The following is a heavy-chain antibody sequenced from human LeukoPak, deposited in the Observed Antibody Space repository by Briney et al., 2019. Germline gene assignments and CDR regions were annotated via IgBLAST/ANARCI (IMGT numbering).Heavy chain of an antibody. D-gene: IGHD2/OR15-2a*01. V-gene: IGHV3-30*18. CDR3: AKAFHNDAFDI. CDR2: ISYDGSNK. CDR1: GFTFSSYS. J-gene: IGHJ3*02. Sequence: GGSLRLSCAASGFTFSSYSMNWVRQAPGKGLEWVAVISYDGSNKYYADSVKGRFAISRDNSKNTLYLQMNSLRAEDTAVYYCAKAFHNDAFDIWGQGTMVTVSS.